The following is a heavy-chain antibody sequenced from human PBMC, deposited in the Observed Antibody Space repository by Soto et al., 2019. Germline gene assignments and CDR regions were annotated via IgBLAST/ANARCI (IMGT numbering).Heavy chain of an antibody. D-gene: IGHD2-8*01. V-gene: IGHV4-30-4*01. J-gene: IGHJ3*01. CDR2: IYYTGST. CDR3: ARAPYRGTNSRGAFNL. Sequence: QVQLQESGPGLEEPSQTLSLTCTGSGGSISSSNHYWHWIRQSPGRGLEWIGYIYYTGSTDYSPSLNSRLTTAVDTSKSQFSLKLNSMTAADTAVYYCARAPYRGTNSRGAFNLWGQGTMVTVSS. CDR1: GGSISSSNHY.